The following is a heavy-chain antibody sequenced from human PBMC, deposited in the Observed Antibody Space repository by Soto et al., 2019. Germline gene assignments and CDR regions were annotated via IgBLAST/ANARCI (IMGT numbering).Heavy chain of an antibody. CDR3: AGGGVSTRTFDY. Sequence: GESLKISCKGSGYNFAGYWIAWVRQMPGKGLELMGIIYPSDSDTRYRPSFQGQVTISADKSISSAYLQWSSLRASDTAMYYCAGGGVSTRTFDYWGQGTPVTVPQ. V-gene: IGHV5-51*01. CDR1: GYNFAGYW. CDR2: IYPSDSDT. D-gene: IGHD3-3*01. J-gene: IGHJ4*02.